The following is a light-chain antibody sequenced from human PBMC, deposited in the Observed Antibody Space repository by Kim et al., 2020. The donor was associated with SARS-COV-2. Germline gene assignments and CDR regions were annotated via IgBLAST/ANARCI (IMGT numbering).Light chain of an antibody. CDR1: QSISSW. CDR2: KAY. CDR3: QQYNSYSPT. Sequence: ASVGDRVTNSCRASQSISSWLAWYQQKPGKAPKILIYKAYSLESGVPSRFSGSGSGTEFTLTISSLQPDDFATYYCQQYNSYSPTFGQGTKVDIK. V-gene: IGKV1-5*03. J-gene: IGKJ1*01.